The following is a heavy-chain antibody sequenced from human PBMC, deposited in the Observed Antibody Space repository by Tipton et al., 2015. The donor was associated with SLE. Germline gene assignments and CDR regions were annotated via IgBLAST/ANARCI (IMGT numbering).Heavy chain of an antibody. J-gene: IGHJ6*02. V-gene: IGHV4-34*01. CDR1: GGSFSGYY. CDR3: AKNYYGMDV. Sequence: TLSLTCAVYGGSFSGYYWSWIRQPPGKGLEWIGEINHSGSTNYNPSLKSRVTISVDTSKNQFSLKLSSVTAADTAVYYCAKNYYGMDVWGQGTTVTVSS. CDR2: INHSGST.